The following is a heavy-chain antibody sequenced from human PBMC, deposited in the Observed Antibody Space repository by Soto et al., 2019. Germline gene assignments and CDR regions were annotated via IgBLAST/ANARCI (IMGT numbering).Heavy chain of an antibody. CDR3: ARCIQQDYYYGMDV. CDR2: ISADNSNT. J-gene: IGHJ6*02. CDR1: GYTFYSHS. D-gene: IGHD5-18*01. V-gene: IGHV1-18*01. Sequence: ASVKVSCKASGYTFYSHSISWVRQAPGQRHEWMGRISADNSNTKYAQKFRGRVTMTTDTSTSTVYMELRNLRSDDTAVYYCARCIQQDYYYGMDVWGQGTTVTVSS.